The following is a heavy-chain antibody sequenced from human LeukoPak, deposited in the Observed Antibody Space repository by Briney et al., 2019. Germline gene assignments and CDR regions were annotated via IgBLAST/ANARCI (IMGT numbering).Heavy chain of an antibody. CDR2: IYYSGST. J-gene: IGHJ4*02. CDR3: ARGYVFVWAAAGYYFDY. Sequence: SSETLSLTCTVSGGSISGYYWSWIRQPPGKGLEWIGYIYYSGSTNYNPSLKSRVTISLDTSKNQFSLKLSSVTAADTAVYYCARGYVFVWAAAGYYFDYWGQGTLVTVSS. D-gene: IGHD6-13*01. CDR1: GGSISGYY. V-gene: IGHV4-59*08.